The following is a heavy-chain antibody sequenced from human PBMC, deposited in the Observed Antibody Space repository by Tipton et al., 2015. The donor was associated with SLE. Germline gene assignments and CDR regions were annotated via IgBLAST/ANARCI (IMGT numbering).Heavy chain of an antibody. CDR1: GFTFSSYE. V-gene: IGHV3-48*03. D-gene: IGHD4/OR15-4a*01. Sequence: SLRLSCAASGFTFSSYEMNWVRQAPGKGLEWVSYISSSGSTIYYADSVKGRFTISRDNAKNSLYLQMNSLRAEDTAVYYCARGDTTISGYFDYWGQGTLVTVPS. CDR2: ISSSGSTI. J-gene: IGHJ4*02. CDR3: ARGDTTISGYFDY.